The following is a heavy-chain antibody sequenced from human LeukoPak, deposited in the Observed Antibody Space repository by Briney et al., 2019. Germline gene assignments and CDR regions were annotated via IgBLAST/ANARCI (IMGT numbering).Heavy chain of an antibody. CDR1: GYTFTGYY. Sequence: AASVKVSCKASGYTFTGYYMHWVRQAPGQGLEWMGWINPNSGGTNYAQKFQGRVTMTRDTSTSTVYMELSSLRSEDTAVYYCARDWDNWYFDLWGRGTLVTVSS. CDR3: ARDWDNWYFDL. J-gene: IGHJ2*01. CDR2: INPNSGGT. V-gene: IGHV1-2*02. D-gene: IGHD1-26*01.